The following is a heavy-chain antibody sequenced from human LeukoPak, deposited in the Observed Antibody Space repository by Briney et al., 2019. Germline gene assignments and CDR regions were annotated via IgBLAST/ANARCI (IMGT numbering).Heavy chain of an antibody. Sequence: GRSLRLSCAAFGFTFSSYGMHWVRHAPTNGLEWEAVIWYDGSNKYYADSVKDRFTISRDNSKNTLYLQMNTLRAEHTAVYSCARSHWFMYAFDIWRQATMVTVSS. CDR1: GFTFSSYG. CDR2: IWYDGSNK. CDR3: ARSHWFMYAFDI. D-gene: IGHD3-9*01. J-gene: IGHJ3*02. V-gene: IGHV3-33*01.